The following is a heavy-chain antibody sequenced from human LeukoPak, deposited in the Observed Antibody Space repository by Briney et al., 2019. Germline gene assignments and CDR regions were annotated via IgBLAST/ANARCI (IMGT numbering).Heavy chain of an antibody. J-gene: IGHJ4*02. Sequence: SETLSLTCTVSGGSISSSSYYWGWIRQPPGKGLEWIGSIYYSGSTYYNPSLKSRVTISVDTSKNQFSLKLSSVTAADTAVYYCARSYIAAPHDYWGQGTLVTVSS. CDR1: GGSISSSSYY. D-gene: IGHD6-6*01. CDR2: IYYSGST. V-gene: IGHV4-39*07. CDR3: ARSYIAAPHDY.